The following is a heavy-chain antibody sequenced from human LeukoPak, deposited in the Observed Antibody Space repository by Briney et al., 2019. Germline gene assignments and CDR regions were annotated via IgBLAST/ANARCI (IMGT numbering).Heavy chain of an antibody. CDR3: ARGRVYYDFWSGYYTEYFRH. D-gene: IGHD3-3*01. Sequence: PSETLSLTCAVYGGSFSGYYWSWIRQPPGKGLEWIGEINHSGSTNYNPSLKSRVTISVDTSKNQFSLKLSSVTAADTAVYYCARGRVYYDFWSGYYTEYFRHWGQGTLVTVSS. CDR1: GGSFSGYY. CDR2: INHSGST. J-gene: IGHJ1*01. V-gene: IGHV4-34*01.